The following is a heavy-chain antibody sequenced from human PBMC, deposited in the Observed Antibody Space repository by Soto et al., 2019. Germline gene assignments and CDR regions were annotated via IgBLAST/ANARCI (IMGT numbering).Heavy chain of an antibody. V-gene: IGHV4-31*03. D-gene: IGHD3-9*01. J-gene: IGHJ4*02. Sequence: SETLSLTCTVSGDSLSSGGHYWSWIRQHPGKGLEWIGHIYDSVNTYYGPSLRSRVTISADMSKNQFSLNLRTVTAADTAVYYCARVDHRGYFAILTDYWGQGTLVTVSS. CDR1: GDSLSSGGHY. CDR2: IYDSVNT. CDR3: ARVDHRGYFAILTDY.